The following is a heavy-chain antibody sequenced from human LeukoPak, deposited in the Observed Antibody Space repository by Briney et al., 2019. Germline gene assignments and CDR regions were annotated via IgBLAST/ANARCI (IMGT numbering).Heavy chain of an antibody. CDR1: GFTVSSNY. CDR3: TTESWFDP. V-gene: IGHV3-66*01. J-gene: IGHJ5*02. CDR2: IYSGGST. Sequence: GGSLRLSCAASGFTVSSNYMSWVRQAPGKGLEWVSVIYSGGSTYYADSVKGRFTISRDDSKNTLYLQMNSLRAEDTAVYYCTTESWFDPWGQGTLVTVSS.